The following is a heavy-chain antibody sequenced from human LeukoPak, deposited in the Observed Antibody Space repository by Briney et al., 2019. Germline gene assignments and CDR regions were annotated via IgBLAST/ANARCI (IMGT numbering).Heavy chain of an antibody. CDR1: GFTFSTYS. D-gene: IGHD3-22*01. CDR2: IRSKTDGGTT. Sequence: GGSLRLSCTASGFTFSTYSMSWVRQAPGKGLEWVGRIRSKTDGGTTDYAAPVKGRFTISRDDSKNTLYLQMNSLKTEDTAVYYCTTEDYYDSSGYFPPLDYWGQGTLVTVSS. J-gene: IGHJ4*02. V-gene: IGHV3-15*01. CDR3: TTEDYYDSSGYFPPLDY.